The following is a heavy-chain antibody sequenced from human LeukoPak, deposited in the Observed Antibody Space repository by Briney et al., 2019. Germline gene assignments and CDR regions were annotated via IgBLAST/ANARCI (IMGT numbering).Heavy chain of an antibody. CDR3: ARETPYYYDSSGYPFAGAFDI. D-gene: IGHD3-22*01. Sequence: ASVKVSCKASGYTFTDYYMHWVRQAPGQGLEWMGWINPNSGGTNYAQKFQGRVTMTRDTSISTAYMELSRLRSDDTAVYYCARETPYYYDSSGYPFAGAFDIWGQGTMVTVSS. CDR2: INPNSGGT. J-gene: IGHJ3*02. V-gene: IGHV1-2*02. CDR1: GYTFTDYY.